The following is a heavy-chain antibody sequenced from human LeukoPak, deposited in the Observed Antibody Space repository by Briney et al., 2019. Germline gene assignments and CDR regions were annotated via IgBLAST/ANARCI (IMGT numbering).Heavy chain of an antibody. J-gene: IGHJ4*02. CDR3: AKDHQYYYDSSGYPYFDY. CDR2: ISGSGGST. D-gene: IGHD3-22*01. V-gene: IGHV3-23*01. CDR1: GFTFSSYA. Sequence: GGSLRLSCAASGFTFSSYAMSWVRQAPGKGLEWVSAISGSGGSTYYADSVKGRFTISRDNSKNTLYLQMNSLRAEDTAVYYCAKDHQYYYDSSGYPYFDYWGQGTLVTVSS.